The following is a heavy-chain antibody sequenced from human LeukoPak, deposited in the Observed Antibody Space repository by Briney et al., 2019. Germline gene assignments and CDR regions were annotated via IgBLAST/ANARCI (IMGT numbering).Heavy chain of an antibody. CDR1: GFTVSSNY. Sequence: GGSLRLSCAASGFTVSSNYKSWVRQAPGKGLEWVSVIYSGGSTYYADSVKGRFTISRDNSKNTLYLQMNSLRAEDTAVYYCARYCSSTSCYFFDYWGQGTLVTVSS. CDR3: ARYCSSTSCYFFDY. CDR2: IYSGGST. D-gene: IGHD2-2*01. V-gene: IGHV3-53*01. J-gene: IGHJ4*02.